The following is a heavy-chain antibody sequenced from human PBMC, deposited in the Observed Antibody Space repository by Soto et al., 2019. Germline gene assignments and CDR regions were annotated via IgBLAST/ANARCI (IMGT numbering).Heavy chain of an antibody. V-gene: IGHV1-3*01. CDR3: AKDLTWNQADY. CDR2: INAGNGNT. D-gene: IGHD1-1*01. Sequence: ASVKVSCKASGYTFTSYAMHWVRQAPGQRLEWMGWINAGNGNTKYSQKFQGRVTITRDTSASTAYMELSSLRAEDTAVYYCAKDLTWNQADYWGQGALVTVSS. J-gene: IGHJ4*02. CDR1: GYTFTSYA.